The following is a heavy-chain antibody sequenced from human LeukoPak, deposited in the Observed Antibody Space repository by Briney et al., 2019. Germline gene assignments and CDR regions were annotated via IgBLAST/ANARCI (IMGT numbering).Heavy chain of an antibody. D-gene: IGHD2-15*01. CDR2: IKSDGSRT. CDR1: GFTFSNYW. J-gene: IGHJ4*02. Sequence: GGSLRLSCAASGFTFSNYWMHWVRQAPGKGLVWVSRIKSDGSRTDYADSVKGRFTISRDNAKNTLYLQMNSLRAEDTAVYYCAIELPFDYWGQGTLVTVSS. V-gene: IGHV3-74*01. CDR3: AIELPFDY.